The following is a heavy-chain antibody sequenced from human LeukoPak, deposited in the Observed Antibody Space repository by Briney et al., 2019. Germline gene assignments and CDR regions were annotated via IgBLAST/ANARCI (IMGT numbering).Heavy chain of an antibody. Sequence: SETLSLTCTVSGGSISSGGYYWSWIRQHPGKGLEWIGYIYYSGSTYYNPSLKSRVTISVDTSKNQFSLKLSSVTAADTAVYYCASQPRGYDSNMGYFDYWGQGTLVTVSS. V-gene: IGHV4-31*03. J-gene: IGHJ4*02. CDR1: GGSISSGGYY. D-gene: IGHD3-22*01. CDR3: ASQPRGYDSNMGYFDY. CDR2: IYYSGST.